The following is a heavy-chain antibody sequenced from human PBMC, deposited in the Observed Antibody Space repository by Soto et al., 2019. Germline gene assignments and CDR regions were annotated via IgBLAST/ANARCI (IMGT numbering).Heavy chain of an antibody. CDR1: GFIFSDYY. CDR3: TRDDSGLGIDY. J-gene: IGHJ4*02. Sequence: GGSLRLSCTASGFIFSDYYMNWIRQAPGKGLEWISFIDTGGDLIYYADSVKGRFTISRDNARNSLYLQMSDLRVEDTAIYYCTRDDSGLGIDYWGQGTQVTVSS. CDR2: IDTGGDLI. D-gene: IGHD1-26*01. V-gene: IGHV3-11*01.